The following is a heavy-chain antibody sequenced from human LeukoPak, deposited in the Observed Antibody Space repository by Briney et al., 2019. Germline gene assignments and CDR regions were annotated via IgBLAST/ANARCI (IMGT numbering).Heavy chain of an antibody. D-gene: IGHD3-16*02. CDR3: ARGNDYVWGSYPGWFDP. J-gene: IGHJ5*02. V-gene: IGHV6-1*01. Sequence: SQTLSLTCAISGDSVSSNSAAWNWIRQSPSRGLEWLGRKYYRSKWYSDYEVSVKSRITINPDTSKNQFSLQLNSVTPEDTAVYYCARGNDYVWGSYPGWFDPWGQGTLVTVSS. CDR2: KYYRSKWYS. CDR1: GDSVSSNSAA.